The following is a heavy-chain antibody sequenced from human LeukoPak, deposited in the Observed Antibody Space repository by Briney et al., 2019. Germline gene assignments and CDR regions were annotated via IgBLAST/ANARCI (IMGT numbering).Heavy chain of an antibody. J-gene: IGHJ4*02. CDR2: IYYSGST. Sequence: PSETLSLTCTVSGGSVSSGSYYWSWIRQPPGKGLEWIGYIYYSGSTNYNPSLKSRVTISVDTSKNQFSLKLSSVTAADTAVYYCARVRYSGSYYPDYWGQGTLVTVSS. V-gene: IGHV4-61*01. D-gene: IGHD1-26*01. CDR3: ARVRYSGSYYPDY. CDR1: GGSVSSGSYY.